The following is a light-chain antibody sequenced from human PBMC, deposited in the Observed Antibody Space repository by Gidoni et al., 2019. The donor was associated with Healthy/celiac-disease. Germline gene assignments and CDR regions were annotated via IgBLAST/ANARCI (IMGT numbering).Light chain of an antibody. CDR2: DAS. CDR3: QQYDNLPLT. V-gene: IGKV1-33*01. CDR1: QDISNY. Sequence: DTQTTQSSSSLSASVADRVTITCPASQDISNYLTWYQQKPGQAPKLLIYDASNLDTGVPSRFSGSGSGTDFTFTISSLQPEDIATYYCQQYDNLPLTFGGXTKVEIK. J-gene: IGKJ4*01.